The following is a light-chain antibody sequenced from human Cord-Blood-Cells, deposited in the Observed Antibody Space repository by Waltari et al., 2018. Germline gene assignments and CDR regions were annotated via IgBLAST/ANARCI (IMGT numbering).Light chain of an antibody. V-gene: IGKV1-39*01. J-gene: IGKJ3*01. CDR3: QQSYSTPLT. Sequence: DIQLTHSPSSLSPSVGDRVTITCRESQSIRSYLNWYQQKPGKAPKPLIYAASSLESGVPSRFSGSGSGTDFTLTISSLEPEDFATYDCQQSYSTPLTFGPGTKVDIK. CDR2: AAS. CDR1: QSIRSY.